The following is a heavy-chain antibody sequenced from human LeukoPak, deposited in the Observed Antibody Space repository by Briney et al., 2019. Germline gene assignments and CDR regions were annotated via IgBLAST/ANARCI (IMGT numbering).Heavy chain of an antibody. CDR2: INPNSGGT. CDR1: GYSFTDYY. D-gene: IGHD6-19*01. J-gene: IGHJ4*02. Sequence: ASVKVSCKASGYSFTDYYMHWVRQAPGQGLEWMGWINPNSGGTNYAEKFQGRVTMTRDTSITTAYMELSSLRSDDTPMYYCATLRRSGWYIGDWGQGTLVTVSS. CDR3: ATLRRSGWYIGD. V-gene: IGHV1-2*02.